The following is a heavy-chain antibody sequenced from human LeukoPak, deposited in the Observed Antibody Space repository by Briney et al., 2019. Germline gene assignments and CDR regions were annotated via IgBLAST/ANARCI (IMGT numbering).Heavy chain of an antibody. CDR3: ARVAFNWFDP. J-gene: IGHJ5*02. CDR1: GFSFGSYW. CDR2: IKQDGSEK. Sequence: GGSLRLSCAASGFSFGSYWMSWVRPAPGKGLEWVANIKQDGSEKYYVDSVKGRFTISRDNAKNSLYLQMNSLRAEDTAVYYCARVAFNWFDPWGQGTLVTVSS. V-gene: IGHV3-7*01.